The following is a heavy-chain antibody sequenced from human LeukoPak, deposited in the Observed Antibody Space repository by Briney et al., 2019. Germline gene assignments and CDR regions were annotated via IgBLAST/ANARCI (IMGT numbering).Heavy chain of an antibody. CDR1: GGSISSYY. CDR2: IYYSGST. Sequence: SETLSLTCTVSGGSISSYYWSWIRQPPGKGLEWIGYIYYSGSTNYNPSLKSRVTISVDTSKNQFSLKLSSVTAADTALYYCARHARRSGYYYYYMDVWGKGTTVTVSS. V-gene: IGHV4-59*08. J-gene: IGHJ6*03. D-gene: IGHD6-6*01. CDR3: ARHARRSGYYYYYMDV.